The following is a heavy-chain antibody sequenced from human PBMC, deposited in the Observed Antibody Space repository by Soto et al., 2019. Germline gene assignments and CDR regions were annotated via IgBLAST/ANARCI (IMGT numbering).Heavy chain of an antibody. CDR2: ISAYNGNT. J-gene: IGHJ4*02. V-gene: IGHV1-18*01. CDR1: GYTFTSYH. Sequence: ASVKVSCKASGYTFTSYHITWVRQAPGQGLEWMGWISAYNGNTNYAQKLQGRVTMTTDTSTSTAYMELRSLRSEDTALYYCARDAPVYSGNYGRVFDSWGQGTLVTVSS. CDR3: ARDAPVYSGNYGRVFDS. D-gene: IGHD1-26*01.